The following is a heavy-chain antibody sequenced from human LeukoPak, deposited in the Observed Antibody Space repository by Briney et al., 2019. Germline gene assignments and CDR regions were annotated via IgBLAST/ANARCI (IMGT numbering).Heavy chain of an antibody. V-gene: IGHV4-61*05. CDR1: GDSISSSNSY. D-gene: IGHD1-26*01. CDR3: AKRQGPTSGSYDWFDP. Sequence: SETLSLTCTVSGDSISSSNSYWGWIRQPPGKGLEWIAYIYRDDYIYRNGYTNYNPSLKSRVIISIDTSKNQFSLKLSSVTAADTAVYYCAKRQGPTSGSYDWFDPWGQGTLVIVSS. J-gene: IGHJ5*02. CDR2: IYRDDYIYRNGYT.